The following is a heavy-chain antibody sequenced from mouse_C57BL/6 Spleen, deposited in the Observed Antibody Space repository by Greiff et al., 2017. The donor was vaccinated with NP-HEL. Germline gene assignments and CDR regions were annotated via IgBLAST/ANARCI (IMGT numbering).Heavy chain of an antibody. Sequence: EVQLQESEGGLVQPGSSMKLSCTASGFTFSDYYMAWVRQVPEKGLEWVANINYDGSSTYYLDSLKSRFIISRDNAKNILYLQMSSLKSEDTATYYCARPDYDWYFDVWGTGTTVTVSS. J-gene: IGHJ1*03. CDR3: ARPDYDWYFDV. V-gene: IGHV5-16*01. CDR2: INYDGSST. D-gene: IGHD2-4*01. CDR1: GFTFSDYY.